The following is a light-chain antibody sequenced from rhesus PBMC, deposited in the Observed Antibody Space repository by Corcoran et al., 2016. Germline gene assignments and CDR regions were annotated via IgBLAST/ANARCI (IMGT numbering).Light chain of an antibody. V-gene: IGKV1-33*01. Sequence: DIQMTQSPSSLSASVGDKVTITCRASQDSSNNLVWYQQKPGKAPKFLIYAASPFQSGAPSRFSGSGAGIDFTLTISSLQPEDFAVYYCQQRYSYPLTVGGGTKGEIK. CDR1: QDSSNN. CDR3: QQRYSYPLT. CDR2: AAS. J-gene: IGKJ4*01.